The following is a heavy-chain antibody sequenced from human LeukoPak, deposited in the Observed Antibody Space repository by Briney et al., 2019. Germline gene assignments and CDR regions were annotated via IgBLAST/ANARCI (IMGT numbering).Heavy chain of an antibody. CDR1: GGTFSSYA. V-gene: IGHV1-69*10. CDR2: IIPMLGMS. J-gene: IGHJ3*02. Sequence: ASVKVSCKASGGTFSSYAISWVRQAPGQGLEWMGGIIPMLGMSNYTQKFQDRVTITADKSTSTAYMELSGLRSEDTAVYYCARDLGYCAGASCSRWGYGFGIWGQGTKVIVSS. CDR3: ARDLGYCAGASCSRWGYGFGI. D-gene: IGHD2-8*02.